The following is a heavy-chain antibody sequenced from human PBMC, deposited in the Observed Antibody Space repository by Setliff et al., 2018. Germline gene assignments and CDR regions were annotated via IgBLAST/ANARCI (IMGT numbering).Heavy chain of an antibody. D-gene: IGHD3-16*01. J-gene: IGHJ4*02. Sequence: ASETLSLTCTVSGYPISRGFYWGWIRQSPGKGLEWIGSVYHSGSSYQNPSLRSRIAVSVDTSKNQFSQRLNSVTAADTAVYFCARAAARAEYSDTSAYLPFDFWGLGTLVTVSS. CDR3: ARAAARAEYSDTSAYLPFDF. CDR1: GYPISRGFY. V-gene: IGHV4-38-2*02. CDR2: VYHSGSS.